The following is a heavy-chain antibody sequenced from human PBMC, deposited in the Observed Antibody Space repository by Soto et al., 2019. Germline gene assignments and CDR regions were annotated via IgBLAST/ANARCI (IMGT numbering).Heavy chain of an antibody. J-gene: IGHJ4*02. D-gene: IGHD3-22*01. V-gene: IGHV4-31*03. CDR3: ARGDSGYYDSSGYYSY. CDR2: IYYSGST. Sequence: QVQLQESGPGLVKPSQTLSLTCTVSGGSISSGGYYWSWIRQHPGKGLEWIVYIYYSGSTYYNPSLKSRVTISVDTSKNQFSLKLSSVTAADTAVYYCARGDSGYYDSSGYYSYCGQGTLVTVSS. CDR1: GGSISSGGYY.